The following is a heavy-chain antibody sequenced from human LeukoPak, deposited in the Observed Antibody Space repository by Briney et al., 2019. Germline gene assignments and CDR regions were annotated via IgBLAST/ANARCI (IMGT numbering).Heavy chain of an antibody. Sequence: GGSLRLSCATSGFTVSRNYMSWVRQAPGKGLEWVSVIYSGGSTYYADSVKGRFTISRDNSKNTLYLRMNSLRAEDTAVYYCARAGPSSSWHQFDYWGQGTLVTVSS. CDR2: IYSGGST. J-gene: IGHJ4*02. CDR1: GFTVSRNY. D-gene: IGHD6-13*01. CDR3: ARAGPSSSWHQFDY. V-gene: IGHV3-66*01.